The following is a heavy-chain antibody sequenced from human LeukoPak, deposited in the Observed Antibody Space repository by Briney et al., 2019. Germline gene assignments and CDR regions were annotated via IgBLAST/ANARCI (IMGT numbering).Heavy chain of an antibody. Sequence: PGGSLRLSWAGAGFPFTKYAMSGAPQAPGKGREWVSVIYSGGSTYYADSVKGRFTISRDNSKNTLYLQMNSLRAEDTAVYYCARMAWGSHFFDYWGQGTLVTVSS. D-gene: IGHD3-16*01. J-gene: IGHJ4*02. CDR3: ARMAWGSHFFDY. CDR2: IYSGGST. CDR1: GFPFTKYA. V-gene: IGHV3-66*01.